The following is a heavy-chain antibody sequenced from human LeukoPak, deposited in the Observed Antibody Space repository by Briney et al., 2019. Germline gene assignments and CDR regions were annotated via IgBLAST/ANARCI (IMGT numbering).Heavy chain of an antibody. CDR3: AKVYCSGGSCYQKPFDY. CDR2: INRDGINT. CDR1: GFTFSNYW. V-gene: IGHV3-74*01. D-gene: IGHD2-15*01. J-gene: IGHJ4*02. Sequence: GGSLRLSCAASGFTFSNYWMHWVRQAPGKGLGWVSRINRDGINTSYADSVKGRFTISRDNSKTTLYLQMNSLRAEDTAVYYCAKVYCSGGSCYQKPFDYWGQGTLVTVSS.